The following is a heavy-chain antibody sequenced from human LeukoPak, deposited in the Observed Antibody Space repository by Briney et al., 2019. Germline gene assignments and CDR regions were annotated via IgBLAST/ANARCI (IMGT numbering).Heavy chain of an antibody. CDR1: GGSISSGDYY. J-gene: IGHJ6*02. V-gene: IGHV4-30-4*01. CDR2: IYYSGST. CDR3: ARDAVVPLYGMDV. Sequence: PSETLSLTCTVSGGSISSGDYYWSWMRQPPGKGLEWIGYIYYSGSTYYNPSLKGRVTISVDTSKNQFSLKLSSVTAADTAVYYCARDAVVPLYGMDVWGQGTTVTVSS. D-gene: IGHD2-2*01.